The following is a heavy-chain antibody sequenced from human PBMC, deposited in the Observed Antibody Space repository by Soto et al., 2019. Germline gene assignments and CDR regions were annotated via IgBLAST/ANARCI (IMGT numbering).Heavy chain of an antibody. V-gene: IGHV3-11*01. J-gene: IGHJ4*02. CDR2: IDTSGTKI. CDR3: ASHYDMWSGYRSPVDY. D-gene: IGHD3-3*01. CDR1: GYTFSDYY. Sequence: QVQLVESGGDLVKPGGSLRLSCAASGYTFSDYYMSWIRQAPGKGLEWISYIDTSGTKIYYADSVKGRFTITRDNAKNSLYMEMNSLRDEDKAVYYCASHYDMWSGYRSPVDYWGQGTLVTVSS.